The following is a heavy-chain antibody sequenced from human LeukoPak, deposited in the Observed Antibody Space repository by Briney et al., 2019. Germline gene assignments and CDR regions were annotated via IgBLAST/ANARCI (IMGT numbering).Heavy chain of an antibody. D-gene: IGHD6-13*01. CDR1: GFTFDDYA. CDR3: AKTSTGYSSSWYGGYFDY. V-gene: IGHV3-9*01. J-gene: IGHJ4*02. Sequence: PGGSLRLSCAASGFTFDDYAMPWVRQAPGKGLEWVSGISWNSGSIGYADSVKGRFTISRDNAKNSLYLQMNSLRAEDTALYYCAKTSTGYSSSWYGGYFDYWGQGTLVTVSS. CDR2: ISWNSGSI.